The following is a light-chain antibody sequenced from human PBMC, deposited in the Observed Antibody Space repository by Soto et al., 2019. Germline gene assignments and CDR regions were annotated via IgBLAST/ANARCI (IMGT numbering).Light chain of an antibody. Sequence: DIVMTQSPATLSVSAGERATLSCRASQSVSSNLAWYLQNPGQVPRLLIYNASTKATAIPARFSGSGSGTEFTLTISSLQSEDFAVYHCQQYNNWPHTFGRGAKVEIK. J-gene: IGKJ4*01. CDR1: QSVSSN. CDR3: QQYNNWPHT. CDR2: NAS. V-gene: IGKV3-15*01.